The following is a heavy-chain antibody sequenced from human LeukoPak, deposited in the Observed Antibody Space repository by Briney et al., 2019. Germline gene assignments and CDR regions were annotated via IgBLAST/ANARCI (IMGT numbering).Heavy chain of an antibody. CDR1: GFTFSSYA. J-gene: IGHJ6*02. V-gene: IGHV3-30-3*01. CDR3: ARDQLTTVVTPKYYYGMDV. D-gene: IGHD4-23*01. CDR2: LSYDGSNK. Sequence: GGSLRLSCAASGFTFSSYAMHWVRQAPGKGLEWVAVLSYDGSNKYYADSVKGRFTISRDNSKNTLYLQMNSLRAEDTAVYYCARDQLTTVVTPKYYYGMDVWGQGTTVTVSS.